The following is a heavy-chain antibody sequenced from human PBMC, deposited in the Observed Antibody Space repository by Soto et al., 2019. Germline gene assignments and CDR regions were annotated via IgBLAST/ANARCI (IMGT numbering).Heavy chain of an antibody. D-gene: IGHD6-19*01. CDR1: GYAFTSYC. V-gene: IGHV1-18*01. Sequence: GSVKVSCKASGYAFTSYCISWVLEAPGEGLEWMGWISAYNGNTNYAQKLQGRVTMTTDTSTSTAYMELRSLRSDDTAVYYCARRSPTSSGWHEDAFDIWGQGTMVTVSS. CDR2: ISAYNGNT. CDR3: ARRSPTSSGWHEDAFDI. J-gene: IGHJ3*02.